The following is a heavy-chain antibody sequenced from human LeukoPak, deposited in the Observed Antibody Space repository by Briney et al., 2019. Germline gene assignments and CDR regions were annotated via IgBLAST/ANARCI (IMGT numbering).Heavy chain of an antibody. V-gene: IGHV3-53*01. CDR3: ARDSRGYSYGFDY. D-gene: IGHD5-18*01. CDR1: GFTVSSNY. CDR2: IYSGGST. J-gene: IGHJ4*02. Sequence: GGSLRLSCAASGFTVSSNYMSWVRQAPGEGLEWVSVIYSGGSTYYADSVKGRFTISRDNSENTLYLQMNSLRAEDTAVYYCARDSRGYSYGFDYWGQGTLVTVSS.